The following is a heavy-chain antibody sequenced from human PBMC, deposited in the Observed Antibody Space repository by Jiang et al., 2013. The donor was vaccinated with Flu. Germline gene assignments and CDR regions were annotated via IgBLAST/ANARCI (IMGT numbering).Heavy chain of an antibody. Sequence: GSGLVKPSQTLSLTCAVSGGSISSGGYSWSWIRQPPGKGLEWIGYIYHSGSTYYNPSLKSRVTISVDRSKNQFSLKLSSVTAADTAVYYCARRWDYGGNDYWGQGTLVTVSS. CDR1: GGSISSGGYS. J-gene: IGHJ4*02. V-gene: IGHV4-30-2*01. CDR2: IYHSGST. CDR3: ARRWDYGGNDY. D-gene: IGHD4-23*01.